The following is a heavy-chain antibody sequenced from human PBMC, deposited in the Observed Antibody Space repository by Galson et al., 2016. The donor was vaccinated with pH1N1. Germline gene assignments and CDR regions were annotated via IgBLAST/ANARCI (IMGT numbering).Heavy chain of an antibody. CDR1: GFIFRNYA. CDR3: AKNVTSLFGVITSPGHNYDVDV. Sequence: SLRLSCAASGFIFRNYAMSWVRQAPGKGLEWVSAISASGTITYYADSVKGRYIISRDNSGNTLYLQMNSLRAEDTAAYYCAKNVTSLFGVITSPGHNYDVDVWGQGTTVIVSS. CDR2: ISASGTIT. D-gene: IGHD3-3*01. V-gene: IGHV3-23*01. J-gene: IGHJ6*03.